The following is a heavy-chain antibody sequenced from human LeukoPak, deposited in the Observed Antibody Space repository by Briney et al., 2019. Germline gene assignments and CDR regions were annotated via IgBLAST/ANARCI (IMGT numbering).Heavy chain of an antibody. Sequence: PSETLSLTCSVSGGSMSSYYWSWIRQPPGKGLEWIGHIYYSGSTNYNPSLKSRVTISVGTSKTQFSLKLSSVTAADTAVYYCARAVGSGSFQTYYYYMDVWGKGTTVTISS. D-gene: IGHD3-10*01. J-gene: IGHJ6*03. CDR3: ARAVGSGSFQTYYYYMDV. CDR2: IYYSGST. V-gene: IGHV4-59*12. CDR1: GGSMSSYY.